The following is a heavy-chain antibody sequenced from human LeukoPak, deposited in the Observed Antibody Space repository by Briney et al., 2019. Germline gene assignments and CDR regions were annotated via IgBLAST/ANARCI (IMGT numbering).Heavy chain of an antibody. CDR1: GGSISSSSYY. CDR3: ARVQRGTADDAFDI. CDR2: IYYSGST. D-gene: IGHD1-14*01. Sequence: ASETLSLTCTVSGGSISSSSYYWGWIRQPPGKGLEWIGSIYYSGSTYYNPSLKSRVTISVDTSKNQFSLKLSSVTAADTAVYYCARVQRGTADDAFDIWGQGTTVTVSS. J-gene: IGHJ3*02. V-gene: IGHV4-39*07.